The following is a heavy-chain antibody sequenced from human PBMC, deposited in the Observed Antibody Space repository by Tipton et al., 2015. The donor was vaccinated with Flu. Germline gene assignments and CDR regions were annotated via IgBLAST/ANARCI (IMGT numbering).Heavy chain of an antibody. CDR3: ARRSIWNYGGLAAFDI. Sequence: TLSLTCAVYGGSFSAYQWTWIRQSPGKGLEWIGEINQSGSTKYNPSLKSRVSMSVDTSENQFSLRLTSVTAADTAIYYCARRSIWNYGGLAAFDIWGQGTKATVSS. V-gene: IGHV4-34*01. J-gene: IGHJ3*02. D-gene: IGHD1-7*01. CDR2: INQSGST. CDR1: GGSFSAYQ.